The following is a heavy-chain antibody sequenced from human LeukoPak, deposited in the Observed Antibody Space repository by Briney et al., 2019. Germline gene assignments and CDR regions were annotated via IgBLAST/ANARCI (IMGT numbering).Heavy chain of an antibody. J-gene: IGHJ3*02. CDR1: GGSFSSYY. Sequence: SGTLSLTCAVYGGSFSSYYWSWIRQPPGKGLEWIGYIYYSGSTNYNPSLKSRVTISVDTSKNQFSLKLSSVTAADTAVYYCAVGDPSLDAFDIWGQGTMVTVSS. CDR2: IYYSGST. D-gene: IGHD2-21*02. V-gene: IGHV4-59*08. CDR3: AVGDPSLDAFDI.